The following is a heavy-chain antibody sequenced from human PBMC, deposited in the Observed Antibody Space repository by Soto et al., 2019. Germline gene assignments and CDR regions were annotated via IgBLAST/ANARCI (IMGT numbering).Heavy chain of an antibody. CDR2: IYSGGTT. V-gene: IGHV3-66*01. CDR1: GLTVSNSY. D-gene: IGHD4-17*01. CDR3: ARDTTVTTPTYFAS. J-gene: IGHJ4*02. Sequence: EVQLVESGGGSVQPGGSLRLSCAASGLTVSNSYMNWVRQAPGKGLEWVSIIYSGGTTYYADSVKGRFTISRDNSKNILYLQMHSLRADDTAVYYCARDTTVTTPTYFASWGQGTLVIVSS.